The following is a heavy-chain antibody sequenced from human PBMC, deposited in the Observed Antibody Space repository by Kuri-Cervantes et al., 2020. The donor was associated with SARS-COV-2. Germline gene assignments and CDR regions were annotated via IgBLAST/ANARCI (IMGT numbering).Heavy chain of an antibody. V-gene: IGHV3-7*01. Sequence: GGSLRFSCAAPGFTFSSYWMSWVRKAPGKGLKGVANRKQDGSEKYYGDSVKGRFTISRDNAKNSLYLQMNSLRAEDTAVYYCARDKVVDDWGQGTLVTVSS. CDR2: RKQDGSEK. CDR3: ARDKVVDD. D-gene: IGHD2-15*01. CDR1: GFTFSSYW. J-gene: IGHJ4*02.